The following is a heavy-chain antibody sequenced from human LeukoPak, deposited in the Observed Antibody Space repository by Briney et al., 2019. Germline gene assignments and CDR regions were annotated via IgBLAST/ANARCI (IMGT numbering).Heavy chain of an antibody. CDR2: ISTTSGYI. Sequence: GGSLRLSCAASGFTFSSFNMNWVRQAPGKGLEWVSCISTTSGYIYYADSVKGRFTISRDNAKNSLYLQMNSLRVEDTAVYYCAREGGSSSWGFDPWGQGTLVTVSS. CDR3: AREGGSSSWGFDP. J-gene: IGHJ5*02. V-gene: IGHV3-21*01. D-gene: IGHD6-6*01. CDR1: GFTFSSFN.